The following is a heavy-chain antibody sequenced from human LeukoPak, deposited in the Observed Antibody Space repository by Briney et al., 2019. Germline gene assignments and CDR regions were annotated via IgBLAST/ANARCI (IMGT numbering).Heavy chain of an antibody. CDR3: ARDQGIVGATNDFDY. Sequence: ASVKVSCKASGYTFTSYAMHWVRQAPGQRLEWMGWISAYNGNTNYAQKLQGRVTMTTDTSTSTAYMELRSLRSDDTAVYYCARDQGIVGATNDFDYWGQGTLVTVSS. D-gene: IGHD1-26*01. V-gene: IGHV1-18*01. CDR1: GYTFTSYA. CDR2: ISAYNGNT. J-gene: IGHJ4*02.